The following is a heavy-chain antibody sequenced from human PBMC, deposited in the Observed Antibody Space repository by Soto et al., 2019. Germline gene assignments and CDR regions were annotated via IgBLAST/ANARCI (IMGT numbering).Heavy chain of an antibody. D-gene: IGHD6-19*01. V-gene: IGHV4-34*01. CDR2: INHSGST. CDR3: ARGQVAVAGTSYYYGMDV. CDR1: GGSFSGYY. J-gene: IGHJ6*02. Sequence: SETLSLTCAVYGGSFSGYYLSWIRQPPGKGLEWIGEINHSGSTNYNPSLKSRVTISVDTSKNQFSLKLSSVTAADTAVYYCARGQVAVAGTSYYYGMDVWGQGTTVTVSS.